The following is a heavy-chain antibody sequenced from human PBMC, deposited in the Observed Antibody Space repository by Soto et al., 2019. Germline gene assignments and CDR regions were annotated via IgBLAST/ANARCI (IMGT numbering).Heavy chain of an antibody. D-gene: IGHD2-2*01. CDR3: ARSIRDSIVVVPAYYYYGVDV. CDR2: ISAYNGNT. V-gene: IGHV1-18*04. CDR1: GYTFTSYG. J-gene: IGHJ6*02. Sequence: ASVKVSCKXSGYTFTSYGISWVRQAPGQGLEWMGWISAYNGNTNYAQKLQGRVTMTTDTSTSTAYMELRSLRSDDTAVYYCARSIRDSIVVVPAYYYYGVDVWGQGTTVTVSS.